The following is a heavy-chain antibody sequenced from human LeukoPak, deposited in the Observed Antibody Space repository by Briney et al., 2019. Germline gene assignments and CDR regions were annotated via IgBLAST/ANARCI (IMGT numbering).Heavy chain of an antibody. CDR1: GFTFSSYA. J-gene: IGHJ6*03. CDR3: ARELELNVEPYYYYYYMDV. Sequence: PGGSLRLSCAASGFTFSSYAMHWVRQAPGKGLEWVAVISYDGSNKYYADSVKGRFTISRDNSKNTLYLQMNSLRAEDTAVYYCARELELNVEPYYYYYYMDVWGKGTTVTVSS. CDR2: ISYDGSNK. V-gene: IGHV3-30*01. D-gene: IGHD1-7*01.